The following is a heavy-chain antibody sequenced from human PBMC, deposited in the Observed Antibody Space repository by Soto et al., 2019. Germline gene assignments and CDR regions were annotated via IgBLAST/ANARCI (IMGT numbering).Heavy chain of an antibody. J-gene: IGHJ6*02. CDR1: GFTFSSYS. D-gene: IGHD3-3*01. Sequence: GGSLRLSCAASGFTFSSYSMNWVRQAPGKGLEWVSSISSSSSYIYYADSVKGRFTISRDNAKNSLYLQLNSLRAEDTAVYYCARERPSEDFWSGYSYGLDVWGQGTAVTVSS. V-gene: IGHV3-21*01. CDR2: ISSSSSYI. CDR3: ARERPSEDFWSGYSYGLDV.